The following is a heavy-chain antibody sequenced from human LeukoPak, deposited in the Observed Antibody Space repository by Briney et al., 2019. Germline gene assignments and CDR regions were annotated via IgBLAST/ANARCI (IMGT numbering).Heavy chain of an antibody. D-gene: IGHD6-19*01. CDR3: ARGLVMAVAGTRDAFDM. J-gene: IGHJ3*02. CDR2: IYSGGTT. CDR1: GFTFSSGY. Sequence: GGSLRLSCAASGFTFSSGYMSWVRQAPGKGLEWVSVIYSGGTTYYADSVKGRFTISRDNSKNTLYLQMNSLRAEDTAVYYCARGLVMAVAGTRDAFDMWGQGTMVTVSS. V-gene: IGHV3-53*01.